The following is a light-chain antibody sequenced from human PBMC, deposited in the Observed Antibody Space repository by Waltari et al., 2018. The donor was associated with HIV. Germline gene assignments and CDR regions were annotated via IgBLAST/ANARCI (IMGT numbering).Light chain of an antibody. CDR2: DVS. J-gene: IGLJ2*01. CDR3: CSYAGSYSVV. Sequence: QSALTQPRSVSGSPGQSVTISCTGTSSDVGGYNYVSWYQQHPGKAPKLMIYDVSKRPAGVPVRFSGSKSGNTASLTISGLQAEYEADYYCCSYAGSYSVVFGGGTKLTVL. CDR1: SSDVGGYNY. V-gene: IGLV2-11*01.